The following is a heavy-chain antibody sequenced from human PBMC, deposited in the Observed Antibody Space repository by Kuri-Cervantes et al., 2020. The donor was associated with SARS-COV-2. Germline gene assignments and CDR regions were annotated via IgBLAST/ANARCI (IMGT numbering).Heavy chain of an antibody. D-gene: IGHD6-13*01. J-gene: IGHJ6*03. CDR2: ISYDGSNK. Sequence: GGSLRLSCAASGFTFSSYAMHWVRQAPGKGLEWVALISYDGSNKYYADSAKGRFAISRDNSKNTLYLQMNSLRAEDTAVYYCARDSNIAAPQLGYYYYYMDVWGKGTTVTVSS. CDR1: GFTFSSYA. CDR3: ARDSNIAAPQLGYYYYYMDV. V-gene: IGHV3-30*03.